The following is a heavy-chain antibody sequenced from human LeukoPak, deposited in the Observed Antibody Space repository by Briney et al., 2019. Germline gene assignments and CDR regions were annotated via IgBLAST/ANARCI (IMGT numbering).Heavy chain of an antibody. Sequence: ASVKVSCKASGYTFTSYGISWVRQAPGQGLEWMGWISGYNGNTKNAQKLQGRVTMTTDTSTSTAYMELRSLRSDDTAVYYCAREYCSGPSCYGVDYWGQGTLVTVSS. CDR3: AREYCSGPSCYGVDY. V-gene: IGHV1-18*01. CDR1: GYTFTSYG. CDR2: ISGYNGNT. J-gene: IGHJ4*02. D-gene: IGHD2-2*01.